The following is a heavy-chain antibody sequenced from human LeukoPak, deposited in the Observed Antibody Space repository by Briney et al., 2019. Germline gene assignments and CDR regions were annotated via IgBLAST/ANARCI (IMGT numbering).Heavy chain of an antibody. CDR1: GYTFTRYY. J-gene: IGHJ4*02. CDR2: INPSGGST. V-gene: IGHV1-46*01. CDR3: ASDPGSGSFDF. Sequence: ASVRVSCKASGYTFTRYYIHWVRRAPGQGLEWMGLINPSGGSTNYAQKFKGRVTMTRDTSKSTFYIELSSLRSEDAAVYYSASDPGSGSFDFWGQGTLVTVSS. D-gene: IGHD3-10*01.